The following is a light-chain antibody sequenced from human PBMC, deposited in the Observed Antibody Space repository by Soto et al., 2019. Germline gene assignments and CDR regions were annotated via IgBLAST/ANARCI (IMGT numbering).Light chain of an antibody. V-gene: IGLV3-21*02. CDR3: QVWDSSSDLLT. CDR2: DDS. Sequence: SYELTQPPSVSVAPGQTARITCGGNNSGSKSVHWYQQKPGQAPVLVVYDDSDRPSGIPERFSGSNSGNTATLTISRVEAGDEADYYCQVWDSSSDLLTFGGGTKVTVL. CDR1: NSGSKS. J-gene: IGLJ3*02.